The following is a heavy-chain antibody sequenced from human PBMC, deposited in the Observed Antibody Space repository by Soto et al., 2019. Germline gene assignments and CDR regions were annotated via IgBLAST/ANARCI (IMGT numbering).Heavy chain of an antibody. CDR2: ISYAGSNK. Sequence: QVQLVESGGGVVQPGRSLRLSCEASGLTFSSYAMQWVGQAPGKGLYWVAVISYAGSNKYYADSVKGRFTISRDNSNNTLYLRMNSMISRDTDVYYCAKGLGLDIDSWGQGTLVTVSS. J-gene: IGHJ4*02. CDR3: AKGLGLDIDS. V-gene: IGHV3-30-3*01. D-gene: IGHD3-16*01. CDR1: GLTFSSYA.